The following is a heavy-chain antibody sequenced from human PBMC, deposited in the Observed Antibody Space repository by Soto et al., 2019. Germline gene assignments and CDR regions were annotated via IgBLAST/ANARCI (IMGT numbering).Heavy chain of an antibody. J-gene: IGHJ1*01. CDR3: ARGTWFGELPAAEYFQH. CDR2: IKQDGSEK. CDR1: GFTFSSYW. V-gene: IGHV3-7*01. D-gene: IGHD3-10*01. Sequence: PGGSLRLSCAASGFTFSSYWMSWVRQAPGKGLEWVANIKQDGSEKYYVESVKGRFTISRDNAKNSLYLQMNSLRAEDTAVYYCARGTWFGELPAAEYFQHWGQGTLVTVSS.